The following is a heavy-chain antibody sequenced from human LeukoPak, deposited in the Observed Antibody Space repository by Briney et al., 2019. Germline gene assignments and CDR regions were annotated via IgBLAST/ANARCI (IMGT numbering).Heavy chain of an antibody. D-gene: IGHD6-13*01. CDR1: GFTFSSYS. CDR3: ARDRDSSWYTSWYFDL. V-gene: IGHV3-21*01. CDR2: ISSSSSYI. Sequence: SGGSLRLSCAASGFTFSSYSMNWVRQAPGKGLEWVSSISSSSSYIYYADSVKGRFTISRDNAKNSLYLQMNSLRAEDTAVYYCARDRDSSWYTSWYFDLWGRGTLVTVSS. J-gene: IGHJ2*01.